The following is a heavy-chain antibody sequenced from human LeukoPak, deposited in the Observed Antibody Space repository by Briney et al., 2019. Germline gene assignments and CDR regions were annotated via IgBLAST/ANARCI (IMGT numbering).Heavy chain of an antibody. V-gene: IGHV4-4*02. CDR3: ARAFGLGSSGWYLSPIHAFDI. Sequence: SETLSLTCAVSGGSVSSSNWWSWVRQPPGKGLEWIGEIYHSGSTNYNPSLKSRVTISVDKSKNQFSLKLSSVTAADTAVYYCARAFGLGSSGWYLSPIHAFDIWGQGTMVTVSS. D-gene: IGHD6-19*01. CDR1: GGSVSSSNW. CDR2: IYHSGST. J-gene: IGHJ3*02.